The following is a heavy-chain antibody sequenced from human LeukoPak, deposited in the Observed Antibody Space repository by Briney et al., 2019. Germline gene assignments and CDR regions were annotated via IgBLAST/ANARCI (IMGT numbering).Heavy chain of an antibody. V-gene: IGHV3-23*01. CDR3: AKDRNYDSSGYSNFDY. Sequence: GGSLRLSCAASGFTFSNYGMSWVRQAPGKGLEWVSSLSGSGGNTHYADPVKGRFTISRDYSKNTLYLQMNSLRADDTAIYYCAKDRNYDSSGYSNFDYWGQGTLVTVSS. CDR2: LSGSGGNT. CDR1: GFTFSNYG. D-gene: IGHD3-22*01. J-gene: IGHJ4*02.